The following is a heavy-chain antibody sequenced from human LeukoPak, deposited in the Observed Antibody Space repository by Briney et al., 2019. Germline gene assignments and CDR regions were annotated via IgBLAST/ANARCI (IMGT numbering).Heavy chain of an antibody. D-gene: IGHD2-21*01. J-gene: IGHJ4*02. Sequence: PGGSLRLSCAVSGFSLGSHAMSWVRQAPGKGLEWVSASSSSDPGTYYADSVRGRFTISRDNSKNTLYLQMNRLRVDDAAVYYCARAPVTSCRGAFCYPFDYWGQGTLVTVSS. V-gene: IGHV3-23*01. CDR1: GFSLGSHA. CDR2: SSSSDPGT. CDR3: ARAPVTSCRGAFCYPFDY.